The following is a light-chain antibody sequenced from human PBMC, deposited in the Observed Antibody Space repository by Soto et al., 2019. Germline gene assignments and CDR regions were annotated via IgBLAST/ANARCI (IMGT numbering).Light chain of an antibody. CDR1: QSVGSY. J-gene: IGKJ1*01. CDR3: QQRSSWPRT. CDR2: ETS. V-gene: IGKV3-11*01. Sequence: EIVLTQSPATLSLSPGERATLSCRASQSVGSYLTWYQQKPGQAPRLLIYETSKRATGIPARFSGSGSGTDFTLTISSLEPADFAVYYCQQRSSWPRTFGQRTKVEIK.